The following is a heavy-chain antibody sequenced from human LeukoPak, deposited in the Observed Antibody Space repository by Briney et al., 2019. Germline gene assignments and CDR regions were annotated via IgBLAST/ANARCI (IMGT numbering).Heavy chain of an antibody. J-gene: IGHJ4*02. Sequence: GASVKVSCKASGYTFSDYYMHWVRQAPGQGLEWMGWINPNSGGANFAQKFQGRVTMTRDTSISTAYMELSRLRSDDTAVYYCATGRWLQLSQFFDYWGQGTLVTVSS. D-gene: IGHD5-24*01. CDR2: INPNSGGA. CDR3: ATGRWLQLSQFFDY. CDR1: GYTFSDYY. V-gene: IGHV1-2*02.